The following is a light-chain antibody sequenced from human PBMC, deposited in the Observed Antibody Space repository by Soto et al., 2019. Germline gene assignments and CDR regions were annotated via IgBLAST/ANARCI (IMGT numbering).Light chain of an antibody. CDR2: DAS. Sequence: DVLMTQSPSSLSASVGDRVTITCQASQDINNYLNWYQQKPGKAPKLLIYDASNLETGVPLRSSGSGSGTEFTFTISSLQPEDIATYYCQQCDNLPYTFGQGTKLEMK. V-gene: IGKV1-33*01. CDR1: QDINNY. J-gene: IGKJ2*01. CDR3: QQCDNLPYT.